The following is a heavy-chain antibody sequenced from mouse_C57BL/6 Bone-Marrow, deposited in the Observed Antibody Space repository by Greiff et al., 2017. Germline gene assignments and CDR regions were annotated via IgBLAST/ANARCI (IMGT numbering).Heavy chain of an antibody. CDR2: ISGGGGNT. CDR1: GFTFSSYT. Sequence: EVHLVESGGGLVKPGGSLKLSCAASGFTFSSYTMSWVRQTPEKRLEWVATISGGGGNTYYPDSVKGRFTISRDNAKNALYLQMSSLRSEDTALYDCERQGYYGSRGNYFDYWGQGTTLTVSS. D-gene: IGHD1-1*01. CDR3: ERQGYYGSRGNYFDY. V-gene: IGHV5-9*01. J-gene: IGHJ2*01.